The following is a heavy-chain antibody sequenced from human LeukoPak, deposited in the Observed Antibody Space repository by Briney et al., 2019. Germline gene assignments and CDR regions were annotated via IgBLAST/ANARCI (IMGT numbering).Heavy chain of an antibody. Sequence: SETLSLTCAVYGGSFRGYYWSWIRQPPGKGLEWIGEINHSGSTNYNPSLKSRVTISVDTSKNQFSLKLSSVTAADTAVYYCARGRSITMVRGSEFDHWGQGTLVTVSS. V-gene: IGHV4-34*01. J-gene: IGHJ4*02. D-gene: IGHD3-10*01. CDR1: GGSFRGYY. CDR3: ARGRSITMVRGSEFDH. CDR2: INHSGST.